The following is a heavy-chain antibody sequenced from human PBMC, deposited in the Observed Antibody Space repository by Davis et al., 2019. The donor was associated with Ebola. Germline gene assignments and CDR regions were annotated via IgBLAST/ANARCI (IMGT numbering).Heavy chain of an antibody. CDR3: AREAGDYVLYYYGMDV. CDR1: GYTFTGYY. J-gene: IGHJ6*02. D-gene: IGHD4-17*01. V-gene: IGHV1-2*04. Sequence: ASVKVSCKASGYTFTGYYMHWVRQAPGQGLEWMGWINPNSGGTNYAQKFQGWVTMTRDTSISTAYMELRSLRSDDTAVYYCAREAGDYVLYYYGMDVWGQGTTVTVSS. CDR2: INPNSGGT.